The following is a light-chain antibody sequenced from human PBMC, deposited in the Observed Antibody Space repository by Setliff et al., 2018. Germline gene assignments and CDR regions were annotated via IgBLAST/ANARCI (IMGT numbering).Light chain of an antibody. Sequence: QSVLTQPPSASGSPGQSVTISCTGTSNDVWGHNYVSWYQQHPGKAPQLIIYDVTGRPSGVSDRFSGSKSGNTASLTISGLQAEDEADYYCSSYTNSNTYVFGTGTKVTVL. V-gene: IGLV2-14*03. J-gene: IGLJ1*01. CDR3: SSYTNSNTYV. CDR2: DVT. CDR1: SNDVWGHNY.